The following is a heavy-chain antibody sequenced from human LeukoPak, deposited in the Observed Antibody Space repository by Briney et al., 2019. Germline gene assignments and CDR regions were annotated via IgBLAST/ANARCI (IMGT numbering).Heavy chain of an antibody. D-gene: IGHD6-6*01. J-gene: IGHJ5*02. CDR3: ARVSSSSFRGDWFDP. CDR2: IKQDGSEK. Sequence: GGSLRLSCAASGFTFSSYWMSWVRQAPGKGLEWVANIKQDGSEKYYVDSVKGRFTISRDNAKNSLYLQMNSLRAEDTAVYYCARVSSSSFRGDWFDPWGQGTLVTVSS. V-gene: IGHV3-7*03. CDR1: GFTFSSYW.